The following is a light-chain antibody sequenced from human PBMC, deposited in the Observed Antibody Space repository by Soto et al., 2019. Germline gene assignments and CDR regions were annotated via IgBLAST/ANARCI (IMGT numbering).Light chain of an antibody. CDR3: QRHGAT. CDR1: QSISNTY. Sequence: EIVLTQSPGTLSLSPGERATLSCRASQSISNTYLAWYQQKPGQAPRLLIYGASSRATGIPDRFSGSGSGTDFTLTISGLEPEDSAAYYCQRHGATFGQGTKVDIK. V-gene: IGKV3-20*01. CDR2: GAS. J-gene: IGKJ1*01.